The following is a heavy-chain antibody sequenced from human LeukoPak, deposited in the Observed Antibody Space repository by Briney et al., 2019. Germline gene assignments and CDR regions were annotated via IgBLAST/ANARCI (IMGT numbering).Heavy chain of an antibody. CDR3: ASDGYYGHDSFDI. V-gene: IGHV3-48*03. CDR1: GFTFSSFE. D-gene: IGHD3-10*01. J-gene: IGHJ3*02. CDR2: ISASGSAI. Sequence: GGSLRLSCAASGFTFSSFEMYWVRQAPGKGLEWVSYISASGSAIYYVDSVKGRFTISRDNAKNSLYLQMYSLRAEDTAVCYCASDGYYGHDSFDIWGEGTMVTVSS.